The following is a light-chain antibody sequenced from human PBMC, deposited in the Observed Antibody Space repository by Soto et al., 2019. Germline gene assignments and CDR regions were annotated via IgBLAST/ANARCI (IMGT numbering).Light chain of an antibody. V-gene: IGKV1-17*01. CDR3: LQHNTYPWT. CDR1: QGIRND. J-gene: IGKJ1*01. CDR2: SAS. Sequence: DMQMTQSPSSLSAPVGDRVSITCRASQGIRNDLGWYQQKPGEAPRRLIYSASNLQSGVPSRFSGSGSGTDFILTIDSLQPGDSASYYCLQHNTYPWTFGQGTKVDIK.